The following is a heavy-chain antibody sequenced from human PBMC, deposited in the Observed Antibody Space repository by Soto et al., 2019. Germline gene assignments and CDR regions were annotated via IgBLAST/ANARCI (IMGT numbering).Heavy chain of an antibody. J-gene: IGHJ5*02. V-gene: IGHV1-69*17. CDR2: ITPLFGIP. CDR3: ARDTHSAGGWFDT. CDR1: GGTLRNSA. Sequence: QVHLVQSGAEVRKPGSSVKVSCKASGGTLRNSAVSWVRQAPGQGLEWMGGITPLFGIPNYPQKFQGRLTITADKSTGTAYLELSSLRSEDTAVYYCARDTHSAGGWFDTWGRGTLVTVSS. D-gene: IGHD2-15*01.